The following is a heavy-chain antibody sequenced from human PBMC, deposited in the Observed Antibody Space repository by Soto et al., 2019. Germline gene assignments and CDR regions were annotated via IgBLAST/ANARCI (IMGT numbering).Heavy chain of an antibody. Sequence: SETLSLTCTVSGGSISSYYWTWIRQPPGKGLEWIGYIYYSGSTNYNPSLKSRVTISVATSKTQFSLKLSSVTAADTAVYYCARHSTDWPNKGDYYYYYYMDAWGKGTTVTVSS. CDR2: IYYSGST. V-gene: IGHV4-59*08. CDR1: GGSISSYY. D-gene: IGHD3-9*01. J-gene: IGHJ6*03. CDR3: ARHSTDWPNKGDYYYYYYMDA.